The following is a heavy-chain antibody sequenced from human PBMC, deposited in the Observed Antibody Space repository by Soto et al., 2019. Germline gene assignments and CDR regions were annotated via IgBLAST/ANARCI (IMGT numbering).Heavy chain of an antibody. CDR1: GFTFSSYA. Sequence: GESLRLSCAASGFTFSSYAMSWVRQAPGKGLEWVSAISDSGGSTYYADSVKGRFTFSRDNSKNTLYLQMNSLRVEDTAVYYCAKGGYNYGFLFDCWGQGTLVTVSS. CDR2: ISDSGGST. D-gene: IGHD5-18*01. CDR3: AKGGYNYGFLFDC. J-gene: IGHJ4*02. V-gene: IGHV3-23*01.